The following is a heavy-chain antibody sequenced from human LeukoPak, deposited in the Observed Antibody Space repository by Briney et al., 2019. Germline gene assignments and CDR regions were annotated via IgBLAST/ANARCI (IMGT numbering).Heavy chain of an antibody. V-gene: IGHV1-18*04. Sequence: ASVKVSCKASGYTFTSYGISWVRQAPGQGLERMGWISAYNGNTNYAQKLQGRVTMTTDTSTSTAYMELRSLRSDDTAVYYCAREGCSGGSCYWANFDYWGQGTLVTVSS. J-gene: IGHJ4*02. D-gene: IGHD2-15*01. CDR2: ISAYNGNT. CDR1: GYTFTSYG. CDR3: AREGCSGGSCYWANFDY.